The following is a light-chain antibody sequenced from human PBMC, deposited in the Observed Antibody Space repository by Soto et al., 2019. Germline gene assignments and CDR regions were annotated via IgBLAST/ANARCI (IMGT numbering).Light chain of an antibody. Sequence: IQLTQSPSCLSASVGERVTITCRASQSISSYLNCYQQKPGKAPKLLIYAASSLQSGVPSRFSGSGSGTDFTLTISSLQPEDFATYYCLQDYNYPRTFGQGTQVDI. J-gene: IGKJ1*01. CDR2: AAS. V-gene: IGKV1-6*01. CDR1: QSISSY. CDR3: LQDYNYPRT.